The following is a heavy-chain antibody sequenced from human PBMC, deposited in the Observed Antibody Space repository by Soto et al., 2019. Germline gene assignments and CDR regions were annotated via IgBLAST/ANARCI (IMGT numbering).Heavy chain of an antibody. CDR1: GFTFSSYG. V-gene: IGHV3-30*18. J-gene: IGHJ6*02. D-gene: IGHD4-17*01. Sequence: GGSLRLSCAASGFTFSSYGMHWVRQAPGKGLDWVAVISYDGNNKYYADSMKGRFTISRDNSKNTLYLQMNSLRVEDTAVYYCAKDAGHQPPPGDYGDSFEYYGMDVWGQGTTVTVSS. CDR3: AKDAGHQPPPGDYGDSFEYYGMDV. CDR2: ISYDGNNK.